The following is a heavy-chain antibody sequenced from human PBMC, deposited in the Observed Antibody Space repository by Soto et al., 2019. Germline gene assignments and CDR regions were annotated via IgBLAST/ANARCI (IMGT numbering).Heavy chain of an antibody. D-gene: IGHD3-9*01. V-gene: IGHV4-30-4*01. Sequence: SETLALTGTVSGGSISSGDYFWSWIRQSPGKGLEWIGYISSIGSTYYNPSLKSRVSVSRDTSKNQFSLKLSSVTTTDTAVYYCARGLVIRPYYYHGMDVWGQGTTVTVS. CDR2: ISSIGST. CDR3: ARGLVIRPYYYHGMDV. CDR1: GGSISSGDYF. J-gene: IGHJ6*02.